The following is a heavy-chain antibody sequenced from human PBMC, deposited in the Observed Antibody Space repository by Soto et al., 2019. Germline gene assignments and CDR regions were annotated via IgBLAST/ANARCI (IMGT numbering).Heavy chain of an antibody. CDR3: ARGAFGAYFLDC. CDR2: VKSDGITT. CDR1: GFIFTNYW. V-gene: IGHV3-74*03. D-gene: IGHD3-3*01. Sequence: EVQLVESGGGLVQPGGSLRLSCAASGFIFTNYWIHWVRQAPGEGLVWVSRVKSDGITTMFADSVKSRFIYSGDNAKDTVYLQMYSLGAEDTTMYYCARGAFGAYFLDCWVKGTLVTVSS. J-gene: IGHJ4*02.